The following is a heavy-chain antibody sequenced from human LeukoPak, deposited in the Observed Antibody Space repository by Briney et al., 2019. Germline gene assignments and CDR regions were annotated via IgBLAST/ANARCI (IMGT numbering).Heavy chain of an antibody. CDR1: GGSISSSSYY. D-gene: IGHD2-21*02. CDR3: ARLGGGDFTYFDY. V-gene: IGHV4-39*01. Sequence: PSETLSLTCTVSGGSISSSSYYWGWIRQPPGKGLEWIGSIYYSGSTYYNPSLKSRVTISVDTSKNQFSLKLSSVTAADTAVYYCARLGGGDFTYFDYWGQGTLVTVSS. J-gene: IGHJ4*02. CDR2: IYYSGST.